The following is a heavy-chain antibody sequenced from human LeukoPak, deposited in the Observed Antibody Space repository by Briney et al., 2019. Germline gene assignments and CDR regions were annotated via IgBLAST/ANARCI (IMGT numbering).Heavy chain of an antibody. Sequence: GGSLRLSCAASGFTFDDYAMHWVRQALGKGLEWVSLISGDGGSTYYADSVKGRFTISRDNSKNSLYLQMNSLRTEDTALYYCAKDMAWELPSKGMDVWGQGTTVTVSS. CDR1: GFTFDDYA. V-gene: IGHV3-43*02. CDR2: ISGDGGST. J-gene: IGHJ6*02. CDR3: AKDMAWELPSKGMDV. D-gene: IGHD1-26*01.